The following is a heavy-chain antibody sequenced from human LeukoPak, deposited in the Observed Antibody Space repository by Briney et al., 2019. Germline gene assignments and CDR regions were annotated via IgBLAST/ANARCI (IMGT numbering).Heavy chain of an antibody. Sequence: ASVTVSCKASGYTFTNYVMHWVRQAPGQRLEWMGWINAGNGNRKHSQKFKGRVTITRDTSAGTAYMELSSLRSEDTAVYYCARETTVFFDYWGQGTLVTVSS. CDR1: GYTFTNYV. V-gene: IGHV1-3*01. CDR2: INAGNGNR. CDR3: ARETTVFFDY. D-gene: IGHD4-17*01. J-gene: IGHJ4*02.